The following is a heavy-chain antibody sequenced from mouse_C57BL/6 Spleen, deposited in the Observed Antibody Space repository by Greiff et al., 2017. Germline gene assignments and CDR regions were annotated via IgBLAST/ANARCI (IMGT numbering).Heavy chain of an antibody. D-gene: IGHD2-2*01. J-gene: IGHJ2*01. Sequence: VQLQQSGPVLVKPGASVKMSCKASGYTFTDYYMNWVKQSHGKSLEWIGVINPYNGGTSYNQKFKGKATLTVDKSSSTAYMELNSLTSEDSAVYYCARYGYDVDYWGQGTTLTVSS. CDR2: INPYNGGT. CDR1: GYTFTDYY. V-gene: IGHV1-19*01. CDR3: ARYGYDVDY.